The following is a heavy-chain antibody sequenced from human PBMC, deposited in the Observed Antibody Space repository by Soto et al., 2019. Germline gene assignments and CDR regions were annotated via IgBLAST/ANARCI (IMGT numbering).Heavy chain of an antibody. CDR2: ISYDGSNK. CDR3: AREGVVVAAIAYYYYGMDV. J-gene: IGHJ6*02. D-gene: IGHD2-15*01. CDR1: GFTFISYA. V-gene: IGHV3-30-3*01. Sequence: PWGSLRLSCAASGFTFISYAIHFFRHSPFKWLEWVAVISYDGSNKYYADSVKGRFTISRDNSKNTLYLQMNSLRAEDTAVYYCAREGVVVAAIAYYYYGMDVWGQGTTVTVSS.